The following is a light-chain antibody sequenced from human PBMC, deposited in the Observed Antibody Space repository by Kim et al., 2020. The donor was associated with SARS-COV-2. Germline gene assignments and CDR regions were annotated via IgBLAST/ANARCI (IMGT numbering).Light chain of an antibody. V-gene: IGLV5-39*01. J-gene: IGLJ3*02. CDR1: SGIHVDIYN. CDR3: AIWYSNTWV. CDR2: YKSDSNK. Sequence: FTCTLRSGIHVDIYNIFCYHQKPGSLPRYLLRYKSDSNKEQGSGVPSRFSGSKDASTNAGLLLISGLQSEDEADYYCAIWYSNTWVFGGGTQLTVL.